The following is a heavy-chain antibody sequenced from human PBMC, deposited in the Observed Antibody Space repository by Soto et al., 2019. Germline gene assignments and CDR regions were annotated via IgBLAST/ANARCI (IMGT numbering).Heavy chain of an antibody. CDR1: GGSISSYY. CDR2: IYYSGST. J-gene: IGHJ5*02. V-gene: IGHV4-59*01. CDR3: ARAYTDSSSWYNWFDP. Sequence: SETLSLTCAVXGGSISSYYWSWIRQPPGKGLEWIGYIYYSGSTNYNPSLKSRVTISVDTSKNQFSLKLSSVTAADTAVYYCARAYTDSSSWYNWFDPWGQGTLVTVSS. D-gene: IGHD6-13*01.